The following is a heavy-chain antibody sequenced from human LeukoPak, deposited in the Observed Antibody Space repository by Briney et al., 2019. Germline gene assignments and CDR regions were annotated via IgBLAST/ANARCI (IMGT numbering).Heavy chain of an antibody. D-gene: IGHD2-21*02. Sequence: GGSLRLSCAASGFTVRSNYMSWVRQAPGKGLEWVSVICSGGSTYYADSVKGRFTISRDISKNTLYLQMNSLRAEDTAVYYCARDPQVTAIHDAFDIWGQGAMVTVSS. V-gene: IGHV3-66*01. CDR1: GFTVRSNY. CDR3: ARDPQVTAIHDAFDI. CDR2: ICSGGST. J-gene: IGHJ3*02.